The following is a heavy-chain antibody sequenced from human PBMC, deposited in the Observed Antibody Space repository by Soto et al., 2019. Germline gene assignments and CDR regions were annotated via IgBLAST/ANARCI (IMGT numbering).Heavy chain of an antibody. Sequence: GASVKVSCKASGYTFTGYWMHWVRQAPGKGLVWVSRINSDGSSTSYAGSVKGRFTISRDNAKNTLYLQMNSLRAEDTAVYYCARVYCSGGSCYRLDYWGQGTLVTVSS. CDR3: ARVYCSGGSCYRLDY. J-gene: IGHJ4*02. D-gene: IGHD2-15*01. V-gene: IGHV3-74*01. CDR1: GYTFTGYW. CDR2: INSDGSST.